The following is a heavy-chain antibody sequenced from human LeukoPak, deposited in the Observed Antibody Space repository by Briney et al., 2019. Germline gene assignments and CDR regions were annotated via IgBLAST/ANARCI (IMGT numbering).Heavy chain of an antibody. V-gene: IGHV4-34*01. CDR1: GGSFSGYY. J-gene: IGHJ4*02. Sequence: PSETLSLTCAVYGGSFSGYYWSWIRQPPGKGLEWIGSTYYSGSSYYNPSLKSRVTISVDTSKNQFSLKLTSVSAATTAVYYCARLAYNGDYVNSWGQGTLVTGSS. CDR2: TYYSGSS. D-gene: IGHD4-17*01. CDR3: ARLAYNGDYVNS.